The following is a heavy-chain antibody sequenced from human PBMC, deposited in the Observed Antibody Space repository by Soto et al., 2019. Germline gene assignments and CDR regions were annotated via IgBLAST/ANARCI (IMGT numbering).Heavy chain of an antibody. CDR3: ARIPGYDSSGYSFEPEWYFDL. V-gene: IGHV4-59*01. CDR2: IYHTGIA. CDR1: GHPITNNY. J-gene: IGHJ2*01. D-gene: IGHD3-22*01. Sequence: PSSRLALTCTFYGHPITNNYWSWVRRPSGKGLEWLGHIYHTGIADYNPSLQGRVTFSVDTSSNQFSLKLTSVTAADTAVYYCARIPGYDSSGYSFEPEWYFDLWGRGTLVTVSS.